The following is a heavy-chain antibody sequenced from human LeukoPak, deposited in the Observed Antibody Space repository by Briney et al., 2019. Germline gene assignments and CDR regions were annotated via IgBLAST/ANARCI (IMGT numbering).Heavy chain of an antibody. D-gene: IGHD2-2*01. CDR1: GSPLSSYA. Sequence: GGPLRPPGAAPGSPLSSYAMTWVGQAPGKGLGWGAVILYDVINKYSADSVKGRFTISRDNSKNTLYLQMNSLRAEDTAVYYCAKDGRGGVPAAKTKGSYYYYGMDVWGQGTTVTVSS. V-gene: IGHV3-30*18. J-gene: IGHJ6*02. CDR3: AKDGRGGVPAAKTKGSYYYYGMDV. CDR2: ILYDVINK.